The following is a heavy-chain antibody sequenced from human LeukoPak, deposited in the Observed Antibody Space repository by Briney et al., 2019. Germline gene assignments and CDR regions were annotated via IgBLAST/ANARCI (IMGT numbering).Heavy chain of an antibody. CDR3: ARDLRWGCFDD. CDR1: GFIFTNYA. J-gene: IGHJ4*02. Sequence: GGSLRLSCAASGFIFTNYAMNWVRQAPGKGLEWVSAISGSGGTTYYADSVKGRFTISRDNSMNTLYLQMNSLRVDDTAVYYCARDLRWGCFDDWGQGNLVTVSS. CDR2: ISGSGGTT. V-gene: IGHV3-23*01. D-gene: IGHD7-27*01.